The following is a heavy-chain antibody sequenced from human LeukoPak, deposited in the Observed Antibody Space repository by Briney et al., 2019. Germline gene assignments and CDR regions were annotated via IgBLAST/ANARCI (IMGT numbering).Heavy chain of an antibody. CDR2: IYYSGST. Sequence: PSETLSLTCTVSGGSISSYYWSWIRQPPGKGLEWIGFIYYSGSTNYSPSLKSRVTISLDTSKNQFSLKLSSVTAADTAVYYCAGSLTGPYNWFDPWGQGTLVTVSS. CDR1: GGSISSYY. D-gene: IGHD3-9*01. V-gene: IGHV4-59*01. CDR3: AGSLTGPYNWFDP. J-gene: IGHJ5*02.